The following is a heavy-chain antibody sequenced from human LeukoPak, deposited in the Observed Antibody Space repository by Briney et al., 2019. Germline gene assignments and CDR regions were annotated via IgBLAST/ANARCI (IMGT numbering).Heavy chain of an antibody. CDR1: GGSFSGYY. CDR3: ASRTIQNIGLGYCSGGSCRRAFDI. D-gene: IGHD2-15*01. J-gene: IGHJ3*02. CDR2: INHSGST. V-gene: IGHV4-34*01. Sequence: PSETLSLTCAVYGGSFSGYYWSWIRQPPGKGLEWIGEINHSGSTNYNPSLKSRVTISVDTSKNQFSLKLSSVTAADTAVHYCASRTIQNIGLGYCSGGSCRRAFDIWGQGTMVTVSS.